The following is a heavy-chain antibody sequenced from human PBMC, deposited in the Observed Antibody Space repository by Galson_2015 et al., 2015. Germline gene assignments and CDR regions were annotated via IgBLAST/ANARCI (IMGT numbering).Heavy chain of an antibody. CDR3: AREKQSLTFDY. CDR2: INTDTGNP. V-gene: IGHV7-4-1*02. CDR1: GYTFTDYA. J-gene: IGHJ4*02. D-gene: IGHD1-20*01. Sequence: SVKVSCKASGYTFTDYAMNRVRQAPGQGLEWVGWINTDTGNPTYAHGFTGRFVFSVDTSVSTAYLQVTSLKAEDTAVYYCAREKQSLTFDYWGQGTLVTVSS.